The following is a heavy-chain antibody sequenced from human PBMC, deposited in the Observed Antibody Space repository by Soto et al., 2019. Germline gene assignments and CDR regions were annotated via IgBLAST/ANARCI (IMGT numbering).Heavy chain of an antibody. Sequence: GETLKISCKGSGYSFSSYWIGWARQMPVKGLVGMWIIYPGDSDTRYSPSFQGQVTISADTCISAAYLQWSSLKASDTAMYYCARSLRRRCGEGSDYFYYGMDVWGQWATVTVSS. J-gene: IGHJ6*02. CDR2: IYPGDSDT. V-gene: IGHV5-51*01. CDR1: GYSFSSYW. D-gene: IGHD3-10*01. CDR3: ARSLRRRCGEGSDYFYYGMDV.